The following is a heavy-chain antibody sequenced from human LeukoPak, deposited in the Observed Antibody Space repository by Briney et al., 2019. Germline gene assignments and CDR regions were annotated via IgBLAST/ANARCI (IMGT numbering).Heavy chain of an antibody. Sequence: PGGSLRLSCAASGFTFSSYWMHWVRQAPGKGLVWVSRINSDGSSTSYADSVKGRFTISRDNAKNTLYLQMNSLRAEDTAVYYCATTHEYSSSFDYWGQGTLVTVSS. CDR1: GFTFSSYW. CDR3: ATTHEYSSSFDY. V-gene: IGHV3-74*01. CDR2: INSDGSST. J-gene: IGHJ4*02. D-gene: IGHD6-6*01.